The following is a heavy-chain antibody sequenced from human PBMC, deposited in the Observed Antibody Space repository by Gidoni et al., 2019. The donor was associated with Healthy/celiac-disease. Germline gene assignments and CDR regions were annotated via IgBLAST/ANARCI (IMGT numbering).Heavy chain of an antibody. D-gene: IGHD5-18*01. CDR1: GFTFSSYA. CDR2: ISGSGGST. Sequence: EVQLLESGGGLVQPGGSLRLSCAASGFTFSSYAMSWVRQAPGKGLEWVSAISGSGGSTYYADSVKGRFTISRDNSKNTLYLQMNSLRAEDTAVYYCASGGRGDYTAMVINYWGQGTLVTVSS. V-gene: IGHV3-23*01. CDR3: ASGGRGDYTAMVINY. J-gene: IGHJ4*02.